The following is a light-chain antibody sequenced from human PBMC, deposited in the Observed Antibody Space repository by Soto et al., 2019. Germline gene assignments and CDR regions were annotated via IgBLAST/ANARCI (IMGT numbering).Light chain of an antibody. J-gene: IGKJ2*01. Sequence: DIQMSQSPSSLSASVGDRITITCRASQSLGDYLNWYQQKPGMAPKLLIYRTSTVQSGIPSRFSGSGSGTQFTLTIGGLRPEDFATYFCQQGQATPYTFGQGTILDIK. V-gene: IGKV1-39*01. CDR1: QSLGDY. CDR2: RTS. CDR3: QQGQATPYT.